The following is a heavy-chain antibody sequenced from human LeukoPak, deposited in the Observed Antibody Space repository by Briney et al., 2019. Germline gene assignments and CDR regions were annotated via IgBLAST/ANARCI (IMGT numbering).Heavy chain of an antibody. CDR1: GYTFTGYY. CDR3: ARVRATYYYDSSGYYYFDY. Sequence: ASVKVSCKASGYTFTGYYMHWVRRAPGQGLEWMGWINPNSGGTNYAQKFQGRVTITADESTSTAYMELSSLRSEDTAVYYCARVRATYYYDSSGYYYFDYWGQGTLVTVSS. D-gene: IGHD3-22*01. J-gene: IGHJ4*02. V-gene: IGHV1-2*02. CDR2: INPNSGGT.